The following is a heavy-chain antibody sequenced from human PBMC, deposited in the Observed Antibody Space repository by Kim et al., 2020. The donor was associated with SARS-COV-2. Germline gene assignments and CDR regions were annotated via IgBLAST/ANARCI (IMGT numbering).Heavy chain of an antibody. D-gene: IGHD6-13*01. CDR2: ISYDGSNK. CDR1: GFTFSSYG. J-gene: IGHJ4*02. V-gene: IGHV3-30*18. CDR3: AKTLIAAAGLFDY. Sequence: GGSLRLSCAASGFTFSSYGMHWVRQAPGKGLEWVAVISYDGSNKYYADSVKGRFTISRDNSKNTLYLQMNSLRAEDTAVYYCAKTLIAAAGLFDYWGQGTLVTVSS.